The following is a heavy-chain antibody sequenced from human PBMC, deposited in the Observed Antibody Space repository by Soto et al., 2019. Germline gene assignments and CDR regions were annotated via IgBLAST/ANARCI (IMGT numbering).Heavy chain of an antibody. V-gene: IGHV3-30*18. D-gene: IGHD1-26*01. J-gene: IGHJ5*02. CDR1: GFTFSSYG. CDR2: ISYDGSNK. CDR3: AKVRGEWELLFWFDP. Sequence: QVQLVESGGGVVQPGRSLRLSCAASGFTFSSYGMHWVRQAPAKGLEWVAVISYDGSNKYYADSVKGRFTISRDNSKNTLYLQMNSLRAEDTAVYYCAKVRGEWELLFWFDPWGQGTLVTVSS.